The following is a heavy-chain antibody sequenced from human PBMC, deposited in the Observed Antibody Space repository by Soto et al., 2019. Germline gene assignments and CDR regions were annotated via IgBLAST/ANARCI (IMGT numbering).Heavy chain of an antibody. Sequence: QLQLQESGSGLVKPSQTLSLTCAVSGGSISSGGYSWSCIRQPPGQGLEWIGYIYHSGSTYYNPSLKRRVTMSVDRSKNQFSLKLGSVTAADTAVYYCASSRHSCDILTGYEHDAFDIWGQGTMVTVSS. CDR1: GGSISSGGYS. CDR3: ASSRHSCDILTGYEHDAFDI. D-gene: IGHD3-9*01. V-gene: IGHV4-30-2*01. CDR2: IYHSGST. J-gene: IGHJ3*02.